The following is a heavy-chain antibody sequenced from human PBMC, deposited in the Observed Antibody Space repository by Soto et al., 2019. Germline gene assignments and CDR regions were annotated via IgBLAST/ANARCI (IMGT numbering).Heavy chain of an antibody. CDR2: ISGSGGRT. CDR3: AKSCRWYFCYMDV. D-gene: IGHD6-13*01. CDR1: GFNFRNYA. V-gene: IGHV3-23*01. J-gene: IGHJ6*03. Sequence: EVQLLESGGGLVQPGGSLRVSCEASGFNFRNYAMSWVRQAPGKGLEWVSAISGSGGRTYYADSVKGRFTVSRDDSQNTLYLQMNSLRVEDTAVYYCAKSCRWYFCYMDVWGKGTTVTVSS.